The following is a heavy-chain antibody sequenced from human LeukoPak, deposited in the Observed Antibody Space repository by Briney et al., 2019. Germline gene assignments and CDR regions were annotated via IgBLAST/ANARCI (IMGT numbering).Heavy chain of an antibody. CDR3: ARENDFWSGSFDY. J-gene: IGHJ4*02. Sequence: PGGSLRLSCAASGFTLDDYGMSWVRQAPGKGLEWVSGINWNGGSTGYADSVKGRFTISRDNAKNSLYLQMNSLRVEDTAIYYCARENDFWSGSFDYWGQGTLVSVSS. CDR2: INWNGGST. V-gene: IGHV3-20*04. D-gene: IGHD3-3*01. CDR1: GFTLDDYG.